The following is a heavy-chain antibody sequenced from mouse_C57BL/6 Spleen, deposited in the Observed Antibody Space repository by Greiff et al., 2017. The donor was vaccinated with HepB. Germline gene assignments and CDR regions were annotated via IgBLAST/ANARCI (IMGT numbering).Heavy chain of an antibody. Sequence: QVQLQQPGAELVRPGSSVKLSCKASGYTFTSYWMHWVKQRPIQGLEWIGNIDPSDSGTHYNQKFKDKATLTVDKSSSTAYMQLSSLTSEDSAVYYCALYSNSLFAYWGQGTLVTVSA. J-gene: IGHJ3*01. V-gene: IGHV1-52*01. CDR3: ALYSNSLFAY. CDR1: GYTFTSYW. D-gene: IGHD2-5*01. CDR2: IDPSDSGT.